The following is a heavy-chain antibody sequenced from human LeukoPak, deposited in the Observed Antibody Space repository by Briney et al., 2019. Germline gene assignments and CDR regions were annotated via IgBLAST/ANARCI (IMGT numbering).Heavy chain of an antibody. J-gene: IGHJ4*02. Sequence: GGSLRLSCEASGFSISYFWMTWVRQAPGKGLEWVANINQDGSEKDYVDSVKGRFTISGDNAKNSLYLQMNSLRVEDTAVYYCARGGDFTMPIDYWGQGTLVTVSS. CDR3: ARGGDFTMPIDY. D-gene: IGHD3-3*01. V-gene: IGHV3-7*01. CDR2: INQDGSEK. CDR1: GFSISYFW.